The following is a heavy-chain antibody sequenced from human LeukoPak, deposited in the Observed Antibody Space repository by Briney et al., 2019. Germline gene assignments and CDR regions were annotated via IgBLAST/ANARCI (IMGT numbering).Heavy chain of an antibody. CDR1: GFTFSSYW. CDR3: AREVLWFGGNYFDY. CDR2: IKQDGSEK. Sequence: GGSLRLSCAASGFTFSSYWMSWVRQAPGKGLEWVANIKQDGSEKYYVDSVKGRFTISRDNAKNSLYLQMNSLGAEDTAVYYCAREVLWFGGNYFDYWGQGTLVTVSS. J-gene: IGHJ4*02. D-gene: IGHD3-10*01. V-gene: IGHV3-7*03.